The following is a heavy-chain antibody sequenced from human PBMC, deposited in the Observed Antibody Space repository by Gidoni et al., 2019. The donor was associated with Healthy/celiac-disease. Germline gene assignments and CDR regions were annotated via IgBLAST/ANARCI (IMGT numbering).Heavy chain of an antibody. J-gene: IGHJ4*02. V-gene: IGHV1-69*02. CDR2: IIPILGIA. D-gene: IGHD1-1*01. Sequence: VQLVQSGAAVKNTGSLVKVYCKASAGTFSSYPISWVRQAPGQRLEWMGRIIPILGIANYAQKVQGRFTITADKSTSTAYMELSSLRSEDTAVYYCARVPAGTTRGDYWGQGTLVTVSS. CDR3: ARVPAGTTRGDY. CDR1: AGTFSSYP.